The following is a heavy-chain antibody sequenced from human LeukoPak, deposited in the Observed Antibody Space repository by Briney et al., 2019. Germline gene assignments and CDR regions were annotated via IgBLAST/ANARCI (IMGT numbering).Heavy chain of an antibody. Sequence: PSETLSLTCTVSGGSISSYYWSWIRQPPGKGLEWIGYIYYSGSTNYNPSLKSRVTISVDTSKNQFSLKLSSVTAADTVVYYCARGGYYGSGNDFRFDPWGQGTLVTVSS. J-gene: IGHJ5*02. CDR2: IYYSGST. CDR3: ARGGYYGSGNDFRFDP. CDR1: GGSISSYY. D-gene: IGHD3-10*01. V-gene: IGHV4-59*01.